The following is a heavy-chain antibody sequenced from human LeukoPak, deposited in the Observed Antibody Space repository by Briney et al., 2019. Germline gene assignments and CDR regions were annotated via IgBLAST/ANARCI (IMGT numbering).Heavy chain of an antibody. CDR1: GYTFTGYY. Sequence: ASVKVSCKASGYTFTGYYMHWVRQAPGQGLEWMGWINPNSGGTNYAQKFQGRVTMTRDTSISTAYMELSRLRSDDTAVYYCARVAGHYYDSSGYYYVQFVDYWGQGTLVTVSS. CDR2: INPNSGGT. CDR3: ARVAGHYYDSSGYYYVQFVDY. D-gene: IGHD3-22*01. J-gene: IGHJ4*02. V-gene: IGHV1-2*02.